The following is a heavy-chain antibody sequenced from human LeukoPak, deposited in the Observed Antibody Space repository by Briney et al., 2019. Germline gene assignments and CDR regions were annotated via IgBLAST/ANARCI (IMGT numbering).Heavy chain of an antibody. Sequence: GGSLRLSCAASGFTFSSHSMNCVHQAPGERLECVSSISSRCSYIYNADSVKRRFTISRDNAKSSRYMQMNSLRAEDTAEYYCARGGGQLWFPEKADYWGQGTLVTVSS. CDR3: ARGGGQLWFPEKADY. CDR1: GFTFSSHS. CDR2: ISSRCSYI. D-gene: IGHD5-18*01. V-gene: IGHV3-21*01. J-gene: IGHJ4*02.